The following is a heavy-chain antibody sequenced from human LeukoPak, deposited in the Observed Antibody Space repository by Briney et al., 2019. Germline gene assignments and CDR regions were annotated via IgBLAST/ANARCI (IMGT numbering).Heavy chain of an antibody. CDR2: ISWNSGSI. CDR1: GFTFDDYA. CDR3: AKDISRGVYSYGSPYYYYYYMDV. Sequence: GGSLRLSCAASGFTFDDYAMHWVRQAPGKGLEWASGISWNSGSIGYADSVKGRFTISRDNAKNSLYLQMNSLRAEDTALYYCAKDISRGVYSYGSPYYYYYYMDVWGKGTTVTVSS. J-gene: IGHJ6*03. D-gene: IGHD5-18*01. V-gene: IGHV3-9*01.